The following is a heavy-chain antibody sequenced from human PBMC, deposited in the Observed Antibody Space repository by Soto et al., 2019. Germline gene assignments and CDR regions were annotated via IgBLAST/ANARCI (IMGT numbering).Heavy chain of an antibody. J-gene: IGHJ4*02. CDR1: GFTFSNAW. V-gene: IGHV3-15*01. CDR2: IKSKTDGGTT. D-gene: IGHD1-7*01. Sequence: EVQLVESGGGLVKPGGSLRLSCAASGFTFSNAWMSWVRQAPGKGLEWVGRIKSKTDGGTTDYAAPVKGRFTISRDDSKNTLYLQMNSLKTEDTAVYYCTTDRAYNWNYSGDYWGQGTLVTVSS. CDR3: TTDRAYNWNYSGDY.